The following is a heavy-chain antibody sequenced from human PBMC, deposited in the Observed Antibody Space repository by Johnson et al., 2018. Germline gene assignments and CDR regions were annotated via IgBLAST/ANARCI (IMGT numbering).Heavy chain of an antibody. V-gene: IGHV3-21*05. Sequence: VQLVESGGGLVQPGGSLRLSCAASGFTFSSYSMNWVRQAPGKGLEWVSYISSSSSYIYYADSVKGRFTISRDNAKNSLYLQMNSLRAEDTAVYYCARGIAAACTWVGVYYYYYYYMDVWGKGTTVTVSS. CDR3: ARGIAAACTWVGVYYYYYYYMDV. CDR1: GFTFSSYS. J-gene: IGHJ6*03. D-gene: IGHD6-13*01. CDR2: ISSSSSYI.